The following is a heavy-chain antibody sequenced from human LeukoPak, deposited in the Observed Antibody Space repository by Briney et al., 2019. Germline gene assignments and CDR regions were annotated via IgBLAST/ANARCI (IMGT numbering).Heavy chain of an antibody. V-gene: IGHV3-30*02. Sequence: PGGSLRLSCAASGFTFSNYGMHWVRQAPGKGLEWVAVIWYGGSNKYYADSVKGRFTISRDNSKNTLYLQMNSLRAEDTAVYYCAHGGSGYDWGPLRYWGQGTLVTVSS. CDR3: AHGGSGYDWGPLRY. CDR2: IWYGGSNK. D-gene: IGHD5-12*01. J-gene: IGHJ4*02. CDR1: GFTFSNYG.